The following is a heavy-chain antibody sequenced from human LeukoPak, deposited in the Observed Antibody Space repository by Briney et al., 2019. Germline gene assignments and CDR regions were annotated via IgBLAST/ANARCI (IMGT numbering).Heavy chain of an antibody. J-gene: IGHJ6*02. CDR2: IKQDGSEK. V-gene: IGHV3-7*03. CDR1: GFTFSSYW. Sequence: GGSLRLSCAASGFTFSSYWMSWVRQAPGEGLEWVANIKQDGSEKYYVDSVKGRFTISRDNAKNSLYLQMNSLRAEDTAVYYCARDLRFAYYYYGMDVWGQGTTVTVSS. CDR3: ARDLRFAYYYYGMDV. D-gene: IGHD3-10*01.